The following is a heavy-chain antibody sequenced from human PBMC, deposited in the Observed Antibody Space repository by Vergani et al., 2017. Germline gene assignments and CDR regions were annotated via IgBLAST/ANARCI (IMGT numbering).Heavy chain of an antibody. CDR2: INPNSGGT. V-gene: IGHV1-2*02. D-gene: IGHD5-12*01. Sequence: QVQLVQSGAEVKKPGASVKVSCKASGYTFTGYYMHWVRQAPGQGLEWMGWINPNSGGTNYAQKFQGRGTMTRDTSIRTDYRELSRLRSEETAVYYCARDCNRYSGYDAVVQAASQKEPNDYWGQGTLVTVSS. CDR1: GYTFTGYY. J-gene: IGHJ4*02. CDR3: ARDCNRYSGYDAVVQAASQKEPNDY.